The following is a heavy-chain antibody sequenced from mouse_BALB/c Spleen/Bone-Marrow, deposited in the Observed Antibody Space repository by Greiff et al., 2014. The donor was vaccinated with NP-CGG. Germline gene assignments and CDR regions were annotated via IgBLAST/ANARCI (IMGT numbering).Heavy chain of an antibody. CDR2: VNPYNGGT. J-gene: IGHJ3*01. CDR1: GYTFTDYY. CDR3: ARGNYYGNWFAY. D-gene: IGHD2-1*01. Sequence: VQLQQSGPELVKPGASVKMSCKASGYTFTDYYMDWVKQSHGESFEWIGRVNPYNGGTSYNQKFKGKATLTVDKSSSTAYTELNSLTSEDSAVYYCARGNYYGNWFAYWGQGTLVTVSA. V-gene: IGHV1-19*01.